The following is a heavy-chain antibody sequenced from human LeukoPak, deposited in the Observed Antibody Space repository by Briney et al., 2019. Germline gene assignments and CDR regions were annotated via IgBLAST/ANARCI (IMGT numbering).Heavy chain of an antibody. J-gene: IGHJ4*02. CDR2: ISSSGRTK. Sequence: GGSLRLSCAASGFTFSSYEMNWVRQAPGKGLERVSYISSSGRTKYYADSVKGRFTISRDNAKNSLYLQMNSLRAEDTAVYYCARVDGSWFGEGALDYWGQGTLVTVSS. D-gene: IGHD3-10*01. CDR3: ARVDGSWFGEGALDY. V-gene: IGHV3-48*03. CDR1: GFTFSSYE.